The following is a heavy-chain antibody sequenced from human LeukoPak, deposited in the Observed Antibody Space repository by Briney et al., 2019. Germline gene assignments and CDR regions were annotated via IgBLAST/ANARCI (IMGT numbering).Heavy chain of an antibody. CDR3: ARHGYSSGLLDY. V-gene: IGHV4-30-4*08. J-gene: IGHJ4*02. D-gene: IGHD6-19*01. CDR1: GGSTSSGDYY. Sequence: PSQTLSLTCTVSGGSTSSGDYYWSWIRQPPGKGLEWIGYIYYSGSTYYNPSLKSRVTISVDTSKNQFSLKLSSVTAADTAVYYCARHGYSSGLLDYWGQGTLVTVSS. CDR2: IYYSGST.